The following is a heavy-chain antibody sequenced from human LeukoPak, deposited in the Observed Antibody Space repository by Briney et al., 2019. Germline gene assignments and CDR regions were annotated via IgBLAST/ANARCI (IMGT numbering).Heavy chain of an antibody. V-gene: IGHV4-39*01. CDR3: ARGTGSYDFDY. D-gene: IGHD1-26*01. J-gene: IGHJ4*02. CDR2: TYYSGST. Sequence: SETLSLTCTVSGGSISRGSYYWGWIRQPPGKGREWIGSTYYSGSTYYNPSLKSRVTTSLDMTKNRFSLKLTSATAADTAVYYCARGTGSYDFDYWGQGTLVTVSS. CDR1: GGSISRGSYY.